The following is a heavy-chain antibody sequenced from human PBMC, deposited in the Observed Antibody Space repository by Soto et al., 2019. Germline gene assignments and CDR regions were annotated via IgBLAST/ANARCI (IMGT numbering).Heavy chain of an antibody. CDR1: GFTFSSYG. V-gene: IGHV3-33*01. D-gene: IGHD1-1*01. CDR3: ARDRSGTIDY. CDR2: IWYDGSNK. J-gene: IGHJ4*02. Sequence: GGSLRLSCTASGFTFSSYGIHWVRQAPGKGLEWVAVIWYDGSNKYYADSVKGRFSISRDNSMNTLYLQMNSLRAEDTAVYYCARDRSGTIDYWGQGTLVTVSS.